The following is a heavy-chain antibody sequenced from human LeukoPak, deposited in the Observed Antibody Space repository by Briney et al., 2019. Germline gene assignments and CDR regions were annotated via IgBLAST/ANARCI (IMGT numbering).Heavy chain of an antibody. CDR3: ARDHSDSSGYYGLNFQH. D-gene: IGHD3-22*01. J-gene: IGHJ1*01. CDR2: ISYDGSNK. Sequence: AGGSLRLSCAASGFTFSSYAMHWVRQAPGKGLEWVAVISYDGSNKYYADSVKGRFTISRDNSKNTLYLQMNSLRAEDTAVYYCARDHSDSSGYYGLNFQHWGQGTLVTVSS. CDR1: GFTFSSYA. V-gene: IGHV3-30-3*01.